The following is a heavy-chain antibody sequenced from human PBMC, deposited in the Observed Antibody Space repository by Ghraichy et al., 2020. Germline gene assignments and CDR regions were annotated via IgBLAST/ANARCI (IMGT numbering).Heavy chain of an antibody. D-gene: IGHD2-15*01. CDR3: ARRRAIVVVVAARGWFDP. V-gene: IGHV4-34*01. Sequence: SETLSLTCAVYGGSFSGYYWSWIRQPPGKGLEWIGEINHSGSTNYNPSLKSRVTISVDTSKNQFSLKLSSVTAADTAVYYCARRRAIVVVVAARGWFDPWGQGTLVTVSS. CDR2: INHSGST. J-gene: IGHJ5*02. CDR1: GGSFSGYY.